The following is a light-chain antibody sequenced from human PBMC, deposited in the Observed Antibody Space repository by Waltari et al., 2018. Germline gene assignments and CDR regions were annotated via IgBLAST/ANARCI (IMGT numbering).Light chain of an antibody. V-gene: IGKV2-28*01. J-gene: IGKJ1*01. CDR2: LGS. CDR3: MQALQLPRT. CDR1: QSLLHTNGYNY. Sequence: DIVMTQSPLSLVVIPGEPASISCRSSQSLLHTNGYNYVDWYLQKPGQSPNLLIYLGSNRASGVPDRFSGSGSGTEFTLKISRVETDDLGVYYCMQALQLPRTFGPGTMVEIK.